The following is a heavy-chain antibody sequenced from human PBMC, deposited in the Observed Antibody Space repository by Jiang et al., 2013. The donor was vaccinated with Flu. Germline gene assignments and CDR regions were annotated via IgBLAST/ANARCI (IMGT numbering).Heavy chain of an antibody. V-gene: IGHV4-59*01. D-gene: IGHD3-22*01. CDR2: IYYSGST. CDR1: GGSISSYY. CDR3: ARYYYDSSGYYSLDY. J-gene: IGHJ4*02. Sequence: TCTVSGGSISSYYWSWIRQPPGKGLEWIGYIYYSGSTNXNPSLKSRVTISVDTSKNQFSLKLSSVTAADTAVYYCARYYYDSSGYYSLDYWGRGTLVTVSS.